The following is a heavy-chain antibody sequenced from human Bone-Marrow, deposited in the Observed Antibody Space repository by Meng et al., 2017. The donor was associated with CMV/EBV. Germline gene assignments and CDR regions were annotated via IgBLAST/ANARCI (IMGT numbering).Heavy chain of an antibody. CDR3: ARHFLYDFWSGWGWFDP. CDR2: IYYSGST. Sequence: GSLRLTCTVSGGSISSSRYYWGWIRQPPGKGLEWIGTIYYSGSTYYNPSLKSRVTISVDTSKNHFPLRLSSVTAADTAFYCCARHFLYDFWSGWGWFDPWGQGTLVTVSS. V-gene: IGHV4-39*01. D-gene: IGHD3-3*01. J-gene: IGHJ5*02. CDR1: GGSISSSRYY.